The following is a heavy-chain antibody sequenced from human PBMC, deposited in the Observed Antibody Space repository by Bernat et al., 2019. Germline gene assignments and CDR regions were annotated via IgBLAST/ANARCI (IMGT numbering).Heavy chain of an antibody. CDR2: ISYDGSNK. V-gene: IGHV3-30-3*01. D-gene: IGHD5-12*01. CDR3: ASVLVADSDY. J-gene: IGHJ4*02. Sequence: QVQLVESGGGVVQPGRSLRLSCAASGFTFSSYAMHWVRQAPGKGLEWVAVISYDGSNKYYADSVKGRFTISRDNSKSTLYLQMNSLRAEDTAVYYCASVLVADSDYWGQGTLVTVSS. CDR1: GFTFSSYA.